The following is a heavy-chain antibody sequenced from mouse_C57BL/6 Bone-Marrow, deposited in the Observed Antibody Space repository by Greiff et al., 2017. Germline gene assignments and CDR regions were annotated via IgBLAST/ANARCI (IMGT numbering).Heavy chain of an antibody. CDR3: ARFRYYFDY. J-gene: IGHJ2*01. Sequence: VKLQESGAELVKPGASVKLSCKASGYTFTSYWMHWVKQRPGQGLEWIGYINPSSGYTKYNQKFKDKATFTADKSSSTAYMQLSSLTYEDSAVDYCARFRYYFDYWGQGTTLTVSS. CDR1: GYTFTSYW. CDR2: INPSSGYT. V-gene: IGHV1-7*01.